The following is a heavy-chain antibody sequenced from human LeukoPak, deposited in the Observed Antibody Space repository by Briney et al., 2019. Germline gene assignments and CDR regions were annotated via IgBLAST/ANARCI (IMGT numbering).Heavy chain of an antibody. CDR1: VGTLSSYA. V-gene: IGHV1-69*05. CDR3: ARDHRITIFGVDAPEGMAFDI. D-gene: IGHD3-3*01. J-gene: IGHJ3*02. CDR2: IIPIFGTA. Sequence: SVKVSCKASVGTLSSYAISWVRQAPGQGLEWMGGIIPIFGTANYAQKFQGRVTITTDESTSTAYMELSSLRSEDTAVYYCARDHRITIFGVDAPEGMAFDIWGQGTMVTVSS.